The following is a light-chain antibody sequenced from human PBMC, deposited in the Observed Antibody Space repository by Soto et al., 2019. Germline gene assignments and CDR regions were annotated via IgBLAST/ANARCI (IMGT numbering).Light chain of an antibody. Sequence: QSVLTQPPSASGSPGQSVTISCTGTSSDIGGFNYVSWYQQHPGKAPKLIIFEVSQRPSGVPNRFSGSKSGNTASLTVSGLQAEDEANYYCSSFAGNFWVFGGGTKVTVL. CDR2: EVS. CDR3: SSFAGNFWV. J-gene: IGLJ3*02. CDR1: SSDIGGFNY. V-gene: IGLV2-8*01.